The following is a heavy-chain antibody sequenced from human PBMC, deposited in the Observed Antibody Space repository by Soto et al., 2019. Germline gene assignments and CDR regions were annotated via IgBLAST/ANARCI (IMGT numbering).Heavy chain of an antibody. CDR3: ARGGAWRYMYYFDY. J-gene: IGHJ4*02. CDR1: GFTFSNYA. V-gene: IGHV3-33*01. CDR2: VWYDGGNK. Sequence: QVQLVESGGGVVQPGRSLGLSCTASGFTFSNYAMHWVRQAPGKGLEWVAVVWYDGGNKYYADSVQGRFTISRENSDNILYLQMNSPRVEDTAVYYCARGGAWRYMYYFDYWGQGTLVTVSS. D-gene: IGHD1-1*01.